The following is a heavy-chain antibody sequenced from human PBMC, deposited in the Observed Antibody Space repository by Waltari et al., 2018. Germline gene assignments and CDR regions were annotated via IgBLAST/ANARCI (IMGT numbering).Heavy chain of an antibody. V-gene: IGHV1-69*02. D-gene: IGHD2-15*01. CDR2: IIPNLGIA. CDR3: ARGARYCSGGSCYWWFDP. Sequence: QVQLVQSGAEVKKPGSSVKVSCKASGGTFSSYTISWVRQAPGQGLEWMGRIIPNLGIANYAQKFQGRVTITADKSTSTAYMELSSLRSEDTAVYYCARGARYCSGGSCYWWFDPWGQGTLVTVSS. CDR1: GGTFSSYT. J-gene: IGHJ5*02.